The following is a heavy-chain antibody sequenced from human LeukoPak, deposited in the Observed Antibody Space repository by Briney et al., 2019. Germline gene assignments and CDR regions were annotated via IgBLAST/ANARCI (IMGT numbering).Heavy chain of an antibody. CDR3: AKTGNYNWNGSDY. J-gene: IGHJ4*02. V-gene: IGHV3-64*04. D-gene: IGHD1-20*01. CDR1: GFTFSRYA. Sequence: PGGSLRLSCSASGFTFSRYAMHWVRQAPGKGLEYVSGINDNGGRTHYGDSVKGRFTISRDNSKNTLYLQMNSLRVEDSAVYYCAKTGNYNWNGSDYWGQGTLVTVSS. CDR2: INDNGGRT.